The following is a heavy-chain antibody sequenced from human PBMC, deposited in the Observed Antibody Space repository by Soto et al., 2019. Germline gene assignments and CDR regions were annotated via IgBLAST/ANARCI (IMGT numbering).Heavy chain of an antibody. D-gene: IGHD3-10*02. Sequence: QVQLVESGGGVVQPGRSLRLSCAASGFAFNNYSMHWVRQAPGKGLGWVAIMSMDGSNKYYADSVKGRFTISRDNSKGILYLQMSSLRPEDTAVYFCARDRVPYVYFYYGMDVWGQGATVTVSS. V-gene: IGHV3-30-3*01. CDR1: GFAFNNYS. CDR2: MSMDGSNK. CDR3: ARDRVPYVYFYYGMDV. J-gene: IGHJ6*02.